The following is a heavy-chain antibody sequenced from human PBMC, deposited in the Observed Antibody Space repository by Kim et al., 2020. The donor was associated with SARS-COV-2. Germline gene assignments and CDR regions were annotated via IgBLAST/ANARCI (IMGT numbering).Heavy chain of an antibody. J-gene: IGHJ3*02. Sequence: GESLKISCKGSGYSFTSYWISWVRQMPGKGLEWMGRIDPSDSYTNYSPSFQGHVTISADKSISTAYLQWSSLKASDTAMYYCARHRYSYGLGYAFDIWGQGTMVIVSS. D-gene: IGHD5-18*01. CDR3: ARHRYSYGLGYAFDI. CDR1: GYSFTSYW. CDR2: IDPSDSYT. V-gene: IGHV5-10-1*01.